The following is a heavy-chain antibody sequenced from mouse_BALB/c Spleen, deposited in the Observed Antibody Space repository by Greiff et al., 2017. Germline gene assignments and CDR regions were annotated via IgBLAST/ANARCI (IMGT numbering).Heavy chain of an antibody. Sequence: EVQLQQSGPELVKPGASVKISCKASGYSFTGYFMNWVMQSHGKSLEWIGRFNPYKGYTFYNQKFKGKATLTAATSSNTAYLQLSSLTSEATAVYYCAPFTTAIYYDYDVFAYWGQGTLVTVSA. CDR1: GYSFTGYF. CDR3: APFTTAIYYDYDVFAY. J-gene: IGHJ3*01. D-gene: IGHD2-4*01. V-gene: IGHV1-20*01. CDR2: FNPYKGYT.